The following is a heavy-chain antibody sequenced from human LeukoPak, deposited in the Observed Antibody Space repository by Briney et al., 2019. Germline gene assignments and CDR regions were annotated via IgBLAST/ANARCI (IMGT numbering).Heavy chain of an antibody. V-gene: IGHV5-51*01. CDR1: GYSFTSYW. J-gene: IGHJ5*02. D-gene: IGHD4-17*01. CDR3: ARGKDYGDYEWVKGWLDP. CDR2: IYPGDSDT. Sequence: KRGESLKISCKGSGYSFTSYWIGWVRQMPGKGLEWMGIIYPGDSDTRYSPSFQGQVTISADKSISTAYLQWSSLKASDTAMYYCARGKDYGDYEWVKGWLDPWGQGTLVTVSS.